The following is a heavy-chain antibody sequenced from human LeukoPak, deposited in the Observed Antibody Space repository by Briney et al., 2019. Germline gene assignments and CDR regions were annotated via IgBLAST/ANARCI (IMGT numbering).Heavy chain of an antibody. CDR1: GGSISSGGYY. V-gene: IGHV4-31*03. J-gene: IGHJ4*02. CDR3: ARCSYSSSYFDY. Sequence: PSQTLSLTCTVSGGSISSGGYYWSWTRQHPGKGLEWIGYIYYSGSTYDNPSLKSRVTISVDTSKNQFPLQLRSVTAPDTAVYYCARCSYSSSYFDYWGQGTLVPVSS. D-gene: IGHD6-6*01. CDR2: IYYSGST.